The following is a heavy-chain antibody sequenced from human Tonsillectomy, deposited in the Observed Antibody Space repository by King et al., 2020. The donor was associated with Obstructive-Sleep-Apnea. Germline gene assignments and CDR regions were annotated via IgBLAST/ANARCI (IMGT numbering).Heavy chain of an antibody. CDR3: ARAMVRGVIGYYYYGMDV. V-gene: IGHV3-30-3*01. CDR2: ISYDGSNK. J-gene: IGHJ6*02. D-gene: IGHD3-10*01. CDR1: GFTFSSYA. Sequence: VQLVESGGGVVQPGRSLRLSCAASGFTFSSYAMHWVRQAPGKGLEWVAVISYDGSNKYYADSVKGRFTISRDNSKNTLYLQMNSLRAEDTAVYYCARAMVRGVIGYYYYGMDVWGQGTTVTVSS.